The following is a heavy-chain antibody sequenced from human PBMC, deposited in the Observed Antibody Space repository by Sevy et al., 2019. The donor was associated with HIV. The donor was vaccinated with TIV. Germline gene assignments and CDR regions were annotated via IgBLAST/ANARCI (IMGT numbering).Heavy chain of an antibody. D-gene: IGHD3-22*01. J-gene: IGHJ6*02. CDR2: ISSSSNYI. Sequence: GGSLRLSCAASGFTFSTYTMNWVRQAPGKGLEWVSSISSSSNYIYYADSVKGRFTISRDNAKNSLYLQMNSLRAEGTAVYYCAKEKHYDSSYAMDVWGQGTTVTVSS. CDR1: GFTFSTYT. CDR3: AKEKHYDSSYAMDV. V-gene: IGHV3-21*04.